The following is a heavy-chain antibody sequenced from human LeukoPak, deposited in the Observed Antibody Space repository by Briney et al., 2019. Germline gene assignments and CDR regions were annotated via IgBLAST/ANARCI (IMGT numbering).Heavy chain of an antibody. CDR3: ARDRSGEQQLVPWFDP. V-gene: IGHV1-18*01. CDR1: GYTFTSYG. D-gene: IGHD6-13*01. J-gene: IGHJ5*02. CDR2: ISAYNGNT. Sequence: ASVKVSCKASGYTFTSYGISWVRQAPGQGLEWMGWISAYNGNTNYAQKLQGRVTMTTDTSTSTAYMELRSLRSDDTAVYYCARDRSGEQQLVPWFDPWGQGTLVTVSS.